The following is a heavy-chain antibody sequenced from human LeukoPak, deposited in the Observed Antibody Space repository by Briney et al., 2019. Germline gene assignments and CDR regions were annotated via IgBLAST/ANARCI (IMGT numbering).Heavy chain of an antibody. CDR3: ARAGFLGPVTAYLDY. J-gene: IGHJ4*02. Sequence: GGSLRLSCAASGFTFSSYAMHWVRQAPGKGLVWVSRVKSDGSRTSYADSVEARFTIARDNASNTLYLQMNSLSAEDTAVYYCARAGFLGPVTAYLDYWGQGTPVTVSS. D-gene: IGHD6-19*01. CDR1: GFTFSSYA. CDR2: VKSDGSRT. V-gene: IGHV3-74*01.